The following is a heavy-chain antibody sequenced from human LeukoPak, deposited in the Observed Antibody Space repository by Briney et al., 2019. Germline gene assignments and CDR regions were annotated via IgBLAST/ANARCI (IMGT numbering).Heavy chain of an antibody. D-gene: IGHD2/OR15-2a*01. J-gene: IGHJ6*02. CDR2: ISYDGSNK. Sequence: PGGSLRLSCAASGFTFSSYSMNWVRQAPGKGLEWVAVISYDGSNKYYADSVKGRFTISRDNSKNTLYLQMNSLRAEDTAVYYCAIPLNVEPSKYYYYGMDVWGQGTTVTVSS. CDR1: GFTFSSYS. V-gene: IGHV3-30*03. CDR3: AIPLNVEPSKYYYYGMDV.